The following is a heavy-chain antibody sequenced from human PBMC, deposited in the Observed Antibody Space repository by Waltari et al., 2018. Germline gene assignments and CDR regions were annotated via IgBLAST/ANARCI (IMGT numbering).Heavy chain of an antibody. CDR2: INAGNGNT. CDR3: ARALPNYDILTGSLDY. J-gene: IGHJ4*02. D-gene: IGHD3-9*01. Sequence: QVQLVQSGAEVKKPGASVKVSCKASGYTFTSYAMHCVRQAPGQRLEWMGWINAGNGNTKYSQKFQGRVTITRDTSASTAYMELSSLRSEDTAVYYCARALPNYDILTGSLDYWGQGTLVTVSS. V-gene: IGHV1-3*01. CDR1: GYTFTSYA.